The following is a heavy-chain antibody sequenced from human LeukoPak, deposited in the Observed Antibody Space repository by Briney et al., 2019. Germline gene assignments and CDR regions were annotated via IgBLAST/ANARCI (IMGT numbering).Heavy chain of an antibody. J-gene: IGHJ4*02. CDR2: IIPIFGTT. D-gene: IGHD5-12*01. Sequence: SVKVSCKASGGTFSSHAISWVRQAPGQGLEWVGGIIPIFGTTNYAQKFQGRVMITTDESTSTGYMELRSLRSDNTAVYYCARGDSGYDYGFDNWGQGTLVTVSS. CDR1: GGTFSSHA. V-gene: IGHV1-69*05. CDR3: ARGDSGYDYGFDN.